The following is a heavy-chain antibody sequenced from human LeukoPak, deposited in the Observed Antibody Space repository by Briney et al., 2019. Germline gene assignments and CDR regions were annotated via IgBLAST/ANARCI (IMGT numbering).Heavy chain of an antibody. Sequence: GGSLRLPCAASGFTFSSYNMNWVRQAPGKGLEWVSSISTSSSYKYYADSVKGRFTISRDNAKNSLYLQMNSLRAVDTAVYYCARDVKPSYSGYDSNWFDPWGQGTLVTVSS. CDR1: GFTFSSYN. CDR2: ISTSSSYK. V-gene: IGHV3-21*01. D-gene: IGHD5-12*01. J-gene: IGHJ5*02. CDR3: ARDVKPSYSGYDSNWFDP.